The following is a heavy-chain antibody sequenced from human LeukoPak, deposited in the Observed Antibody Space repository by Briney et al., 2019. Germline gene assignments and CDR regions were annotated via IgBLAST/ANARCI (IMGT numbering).Heavy chain of an antibody. Sequence: SETLSLTCTVSGYSISSGYYWAWIRQPPGKGLEWIGSIYHSGSTYYNPSLKSRVTISVDTSKNQFSLKLSSVTAADTAVYYCARDDYYYYYYMDVWGKGTTVTVSS. V-gene: IGHV4-38-2*02. CDR1: GYSISSGYY. CDR2: IYHSGST. J-gene: IGHJ6*03. CDR3: ARDDYYYYYYMDV.